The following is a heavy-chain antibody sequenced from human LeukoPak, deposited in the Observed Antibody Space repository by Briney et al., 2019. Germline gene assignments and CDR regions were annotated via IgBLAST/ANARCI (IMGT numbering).Heavy chain of an antibody. D-gene: IGHD3-22*01. V-gene: IGHV3-49*03. Sequence: GGSLRLSCTASGFTFGDYAMSWFRQAPGKGLEWVGFIRSKAYGGTTEYAASVKGRFTISRDDSKSIAYLQMNSLKTEDTAVYYCTRDYYDSSGLNDYWGQGTLVTVSS. J-gene: IGHJ4*02. CDR3: TRDYYDSSGLNDY. CDR1: GFTFGDYA. CDR2: IRSKAYGGTT.